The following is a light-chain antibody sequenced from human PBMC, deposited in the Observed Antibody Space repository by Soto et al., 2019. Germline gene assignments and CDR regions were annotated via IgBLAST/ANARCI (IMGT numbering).Light chain of an antibody. CDR3: QQYGNSPT. Sequence: EIVLTQSPGTLSLSPVGSATLSCRASQSVSAGYFAWYQQKPGQAPRLIIYETSSKMTGIPDRFSGSGSGTEFTLTISRLEPEDFAVYYCQQYGNSPTFGQGTKVDIK. V-gene: IGKV3-20*01. CDR1: QSVSAGY. CDR2: ETS. J-gene: IGKJ1*01.